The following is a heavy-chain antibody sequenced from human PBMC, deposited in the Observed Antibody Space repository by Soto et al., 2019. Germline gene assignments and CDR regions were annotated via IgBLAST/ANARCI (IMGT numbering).Heavy chain of an antibody. V-gene: IGHV1-69*02. D-gene: IGHD3-10*01. CDR1: GGTFSSYT. CDR2: IIPILGIA. CDR3: ESVIRKVRGVILAFDI. J-gene: IGHJ3*02. Sequence: VQLVQSGAEVKKPGSSVKVSCKASGGTFSSYTISWVRQAPGQGLEWMGRIIPILGIANYAQKFQGRVTITADKSTSTAYMELSSLRSEDTAVYYCESVIRKVRGVILAFDIWGQGTMVTVSS.